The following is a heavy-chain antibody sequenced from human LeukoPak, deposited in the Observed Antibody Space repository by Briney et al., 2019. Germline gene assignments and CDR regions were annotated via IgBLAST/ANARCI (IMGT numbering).Heavy chain of an antibody. Sequence: KPGESLKISCKGSGYIFTNYWIGWVRQMPGKGLEWMGIIYPGDSDTRYSPSFQGQVTMSADKSISTVYLKWSSLKASDTVMYYCARRATGTTKWFDPWGQGTLVTVSS. D-gene: IGHD1-1*01. V-gene: IGHV5-51*01. J-gene: IGHJ5*02. CDR3: ARRATGTTKWFDP. CDR1: GYIFTNYW. CDR2: IYPGDSDT.